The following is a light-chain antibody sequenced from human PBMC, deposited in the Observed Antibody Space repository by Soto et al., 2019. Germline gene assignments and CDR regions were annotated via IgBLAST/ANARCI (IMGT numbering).Light chain of an antibody. Sequence: DIPLTHSPSTLSASIGDRVTITCRASQSIGSWLAWYQQRPGKAPNVLIYKASNLERSVPSRFSGSGSETEFTLTISSLQPEDFATDYWQQYSSFPWTFGQGTKV. J-gene: IGKJ1*01. CDR1: QSIGSW. V-gene: IGKV1-5*03. CDR3: QQYSSFPWT. CDR2: KAS.